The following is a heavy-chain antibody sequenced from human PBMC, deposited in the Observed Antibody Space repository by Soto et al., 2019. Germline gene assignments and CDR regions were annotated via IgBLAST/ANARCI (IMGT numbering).Heavy chain of an antibody. J-gene: IGHJ6*03. CDR3: ARGTSHFYYYMDV. CDR2: IWYDGGRD. CDR1: GFKFSYYG. V-gene: IGHV3-33*01. D-gene: IGHD3-16*01. Sequence: QVQLVESGGGVVQPGTSLRHSCTASGFKFSYYGMHWVRKGPGKWLEWVAVIWYDGGRDYYSDSVEGRFTISRDNFKNTVYLEMNSLRVEDTAVYYCARGTSHFYYYMDVWGEGTTVTVSS.